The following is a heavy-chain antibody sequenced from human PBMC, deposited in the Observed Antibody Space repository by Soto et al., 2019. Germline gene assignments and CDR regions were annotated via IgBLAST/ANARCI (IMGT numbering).Heavy chain of an antibody. Sequence: TSETLSLTCTVSGGSISSSSYYWGWIRQPPGKGLEWIGSIYYSGSTYYNPSLKSRVTISVDTSKNQFSLKLSSVTAADTAVYYCARIRITMIVVVTTGWFDPWGQGTLVTVSS. CDR2: IYYSGST. CDR3: ARIRITMIVVVTTGWFDP. CDR1: GGSISSSSYY. J-gene: IGHJ5*02. D-gene: IGHD3-22*01. V-gene: IGHV4-39*01.